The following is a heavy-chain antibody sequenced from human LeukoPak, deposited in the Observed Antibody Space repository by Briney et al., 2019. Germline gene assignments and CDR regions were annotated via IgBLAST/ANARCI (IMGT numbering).Heavy chain of an antibody. D-gene: IGHD3-22*01. CDR3: AREPPAGYYYDSSGYYDY. Sequence: GGSLRLSCAASGFTFSSYGMHWVRQAPGKGLEWVAVIWYDGSNKYYADSVKGRFTISRDNSKNTLYLQMNSLRAEDTAVYYCAREPPAGYYYDSSGYYDYWGQGTLVTVSS. V-gene: IGHV3-33*01. J-gene: IGHJ4*02. CDR2: IWYDGSNK. CDR1: GFTFSSYG.